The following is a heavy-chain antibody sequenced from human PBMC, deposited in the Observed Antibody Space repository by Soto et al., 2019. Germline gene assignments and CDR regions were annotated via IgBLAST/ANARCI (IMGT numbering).Heavy chain of an antibody. CDR1: GLTFSSYG. CDR3: ATYGGDSGGFEYFKY. D-gene: IGHD2-21*02. Sequence: EVQLLESGGGLVQPGGSLRLSCAASGLTFSSYGMTWVRQAPGKGLEWVSAISGSGDTYNVDSLKGRFTISRDNSKSTRFLQMNSLRAEDTAVYYCATYGGDSGGFEYFKYWGQGTLVTVSS. CDR2: ISGSGDT. V-gene: IGHV3-23*01. J-gene: IGHJ1*01.